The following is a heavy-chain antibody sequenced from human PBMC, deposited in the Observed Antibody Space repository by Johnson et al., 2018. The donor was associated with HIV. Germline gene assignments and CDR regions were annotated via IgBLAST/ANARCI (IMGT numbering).Heavy chain of an antibody. J-gene: IGHJ3*02. CDR2: VRYDGSTK. CDR3: AKDKTRDGSGTLDAVDI. V-gene: IGHV3-30*02. Sequence: QVQLVESGGGVVQPGGSLRLSCTASRFTFSSYGMHWVRQAPGKGLEWMAFVRYDGSTKYYADSVKGRFTISRDSSNNTLYLQLTSRRPEDTAVYYCAKDKTRDGSGTLDAVDIWGQGTMVTVSS. D-gene: IGHD3-10*01. CDR1: RFTFSSYG.